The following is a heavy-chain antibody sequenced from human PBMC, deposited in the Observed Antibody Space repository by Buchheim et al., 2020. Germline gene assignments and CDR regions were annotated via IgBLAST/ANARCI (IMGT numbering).Heavy chain of an antibody. Sequence: EVQLLESGGGLVQPGGSLRLSCAASGFTFSSYAMSWVRQAPGKGLEWVSAISGSGGRTYYADSVKGRFTISRDNSKNTLYLQMNSLRAEDTAVYYCAKAKAVAGMYYYYGMDVWGQGTT. CDR2: ISGSGGRT. J-gene: IGHJ6*02. CDR1: GFTFSSYA. V-gene: IGHV3-23*01. D-gene: IGHD6-19*01. CDR3: AKAKAVAGMYYYYGMDV.